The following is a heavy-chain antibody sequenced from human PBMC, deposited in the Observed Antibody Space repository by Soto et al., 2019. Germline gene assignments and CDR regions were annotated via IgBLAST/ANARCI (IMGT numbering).Heavy chain of an antibody. J-gene: IGHJ4*02. CDR2: IYYSGST. Sequence: QVQLQESGPGLVKPSETLSLTCTVSGGSISSYYWSWIRQPPGKGLEWIGYIYYSGSTNYNPSLKSRVTLSVDTSKNQFSLKLSSVTAADTAVYYCARVGLWFGEFTYFDYWGQGTLVTVSS. D-gene: IGHD3-10*01. CDR1: GGSISSYY. V-gene: IGHV4-59*01. CDR3: ARVGLWFGEFTYFDY.